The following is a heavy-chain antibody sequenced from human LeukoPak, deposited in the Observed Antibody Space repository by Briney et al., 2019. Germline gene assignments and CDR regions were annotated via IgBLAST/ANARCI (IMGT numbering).Heavy chain of an antibody. V-gene: IGHV3-23*01. CDR1: GFTFSSYG. Sequence: GGSLRLSCAASGFTFSSYGMSWVRQAPGKGLEWVSAISGSGGSTYYADSVKGRFTISRDNSKNTLYLQMNSLRAEDTAVYYCATQILAAAGTDYWGQGTLVTVSS. CDR3: ATQILAAAGTDY. D-gene: IGHD6-13*01. J-gene: IGHJ4*02. CDR2: ISGSGGST.